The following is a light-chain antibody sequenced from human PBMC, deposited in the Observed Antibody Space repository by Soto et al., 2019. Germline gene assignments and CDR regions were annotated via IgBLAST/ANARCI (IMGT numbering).Light chain of an antibody. CDR3: QSYNSARWT. J-gene: IGKJ1*01. V-gene: IGKV1-27*01. Sequence: DIQMTQSPSSLSASVGDRVTITCRASQGISNYLAWYQQKSGKVPKLLIYAASTLRSGVPSRFSGSGSGTDFTLTISSLQPEDVATYYCQSYNSARWTFGQGTKVEIK. CDR1: QGISNY. CDR2: AAS.